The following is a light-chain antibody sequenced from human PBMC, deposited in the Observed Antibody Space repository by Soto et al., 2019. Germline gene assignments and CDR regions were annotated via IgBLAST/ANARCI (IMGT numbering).Light chain of an antibody. V-gene: IGKV1-5*01. J-gene: IGKJ1*01. CDR3: QQYHSYWT. Sequence: DFQMTQSPSTLSASVGDRVTITCRASQNIRSRLAWFQQKPGKAPKLLIYDASSLESGGPQRFSGSGSGTEFTLPISRLQTDDFSTYYCQQYHSYWTFGQGTKVE. CDR1: QNIRSR. CDR2: DAS.